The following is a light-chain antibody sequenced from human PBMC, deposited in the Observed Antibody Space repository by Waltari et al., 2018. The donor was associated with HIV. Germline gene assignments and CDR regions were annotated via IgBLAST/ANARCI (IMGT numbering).Light chain of an antibody. CDR1: SSHIGAQYA. CDR3: QSYDSSLSAWV. J-gene: IGLJ3*02. CDR2: GNS. V-gene: IGLV1-40*01. Sequence: QSVLTQPPSVSAAPGQRVTISCTVSSSHIGAQYAVNWYQHVPGTAPKVLIYGNSDRPSGVPDRFSGSKSGTSASLVITGLQAEDEANYYCQSYDSSLSAWVFGGGTKLTVL.